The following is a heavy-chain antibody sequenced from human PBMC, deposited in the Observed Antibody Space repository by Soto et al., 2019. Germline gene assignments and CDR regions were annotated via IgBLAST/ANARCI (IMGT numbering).Heavy chain of an antibody. CDR1: GFTFSSYG. CDR3: AKEAWIGRYDFWSGYYFDY. D-gene: IGHD3-3*01. J-gene: IGHJ4*02. V-gene: IGHV3-30*18. CDR2: ISYDGSNK. Sequence: GGSLRLSCAASGFTFSSYGMHWVRQAPGKGLEWVAVISYDGSNKYYADSVKGRFTISRDNSKNTLYLQMNSLRAEDTAVYYCAKEAWIGRYDFWSGYYFDYWGQGTLVTVSS.